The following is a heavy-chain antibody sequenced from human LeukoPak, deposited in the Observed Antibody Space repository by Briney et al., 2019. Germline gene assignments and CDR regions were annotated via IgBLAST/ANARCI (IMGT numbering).Heavy chain of an antibody. CDR2: IYSGGST. D-gene: IGHD3-22*01. Sequence: GGSLRLSCAASGFTVSSNYMSWVRQAPGKGLEWVSVIYSGGSTYYADSVKGRFTISRDNSKNTLYLQMNSLRAEDTAVYYCARDHGNYYDSSGYYYYYYGMDVWGQGTTVTVSS. CDR3: ARDHGNYYDSSGYYYYYYGMDV. CDR1: GFTVSSNY. V-gene: IGHV3-53*01. J-gene: IGHJ6*02.